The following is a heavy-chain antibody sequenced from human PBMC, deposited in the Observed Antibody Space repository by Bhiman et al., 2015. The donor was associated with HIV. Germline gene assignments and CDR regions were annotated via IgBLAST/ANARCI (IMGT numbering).Heavy chain of an antibody. D-gene: IGHD6-13*01. CDR3: ARGRKDIEAADGLDNDAFDM. CDR1: GFTFSDYS. Sequence: QVHLVESGGVLVRPGGSLRLSCAASGFTFSDYSMNWIRQPPGKGLEWISYITSSSATVYYADSVRGRFAISRDNDRNLLYLQMDSLRAEDTAVYYCARGRKDIEAADGLDNDAFDMWGQGTLVTVSS. J-gene: IGHJ3*02. V-gene: IGHV3-11*04. CDR2: ITSSSATV.